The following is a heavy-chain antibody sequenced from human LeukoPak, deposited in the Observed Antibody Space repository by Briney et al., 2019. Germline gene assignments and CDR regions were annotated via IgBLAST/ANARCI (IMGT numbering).Heavy chain of an antibody. D-gene: IGHD3-3*01. CDR1: GGSISSGGYY. Sequence: SETLSLTCTVSGGSISSGGYYWSWIRQHPGKGLEWIGYIYYSGSTYYNPSLKSRVTISVDTSKNQFSLKLSSVTAADTAVYYCARGVFLEWLPTVYYYYYMDVWGKGTTVTVSS. CDR3: ARGVFLEWLPTVYYYYYMDV. V-gene: IGHV4-31*03. J-gene: IGHJ6*03. CDR2: IYYSGST.